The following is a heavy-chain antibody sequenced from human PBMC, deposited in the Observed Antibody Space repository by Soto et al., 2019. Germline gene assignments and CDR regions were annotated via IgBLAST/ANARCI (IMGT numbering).Heavy chain of an antibody. Sequence: ASVKVSCKVSGYTLTELSMHWVRQAPGKGLEWMGGFDPEDDETMYAQNFQGRVTMTEDTSTDTAYMELSSLRSEDTAVYYCATCRFTSGSFDFWGQGTLVTVSS. CDR3: ATCRFTSGSFDF. J-gene: IGHJ4*02. V-gene: IGHV1-24*01. CDR1: GYTLTELS. D-gene: IGHD6-19*01. CDR2: FDPEDDET.